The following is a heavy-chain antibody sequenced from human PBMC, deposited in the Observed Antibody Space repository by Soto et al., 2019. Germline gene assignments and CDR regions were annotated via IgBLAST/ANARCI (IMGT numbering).Heavy chain of an antibody. Sequence: QVQLVQSGAEVTKPGASVKVSCKASGYTFTSYYMHWLRQAPGQGLAWMGIINPSGGSTSYAQKFQGRVTMTRDTSTSKVYMELSSLRSEDTAVYYCARVGGSYYDSSGYYSFWGQGTLVTVSS. CDR2: INPSGGST. V-gene: IGHV1-46*01. D-gene: IGHD3-22*01. CDR3: ARVGGSYYDSSGYYSF. J-gene: IGHJ4*02. CDR1: GYTFTSYY.